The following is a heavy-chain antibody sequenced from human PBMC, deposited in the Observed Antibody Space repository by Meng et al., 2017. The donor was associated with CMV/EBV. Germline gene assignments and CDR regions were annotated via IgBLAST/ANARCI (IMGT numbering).Heavy chain of an antibody. CDR2: IYYSENT. D-gene: IGHD5-18*01. CDR1: GGSISSGRYY. CDR3: ARGDTAMVFFDY. J-gene: IGHJ4*02. Sequence: ASGGSISSGRYYWGWIRQPPGKGLEWIGSIYYSENTCYNPSIKSRVTISVDTSKNQFSLKLSSVTAADTAVYYCARGDTAMVFFDYWGQGTLVTVSS. V-gene: IGHV4-39*07.